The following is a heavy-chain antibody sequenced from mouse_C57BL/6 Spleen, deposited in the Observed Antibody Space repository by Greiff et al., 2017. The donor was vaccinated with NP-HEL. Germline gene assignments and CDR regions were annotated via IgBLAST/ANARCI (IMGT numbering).Heavy chain of an antibody. D-gene: IGHD4-1*01. V-gene: IGHV1-26*01. CDR3: ARSLSGTWGNYFDY. CDR2: INPNNGGT. CDR1: GYTFTDYY. Sequence: VQLQQSGPELVKPGASVKISCKASGYTFTDYYMNWVKQSHGKSLEWIGDINPNNGGTSYNQKFKGKATLTVDKSSSTAYMELRSLTSEDSAVYYCARSLSGTWGNYFDYWGQGTTLTVSS. J-gene: IGHJ2*01.